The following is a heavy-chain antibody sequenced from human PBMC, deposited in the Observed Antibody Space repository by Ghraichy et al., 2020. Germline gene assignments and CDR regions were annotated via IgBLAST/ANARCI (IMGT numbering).Heavy chain of an antibody. CDR1: GGSISSYY. D-gene: IGHD1-1*01. Sequence: SETLSLTCTVSGGSISSYYWSWIRQPPGKGLEWIGYIYYSGSTNYNPSLKSRVTISVDTSKNQFSLKLSSVTAADTAVYYCARSTPTSWYYFDYWGQGTLVTVSS. V-gene: IGHV4-59*08. CDR2: IYYSGST. CDR3: ARSTPTSWYYFDY. J-gene: IGHJ4*02.